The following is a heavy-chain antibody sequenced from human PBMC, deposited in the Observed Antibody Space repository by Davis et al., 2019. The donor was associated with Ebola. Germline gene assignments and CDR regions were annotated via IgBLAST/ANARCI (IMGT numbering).Heavy chain of an antibody. CDR1: GFTFNKYW. V-gene: IGHV3-74*01. CDR3: ARSSYQPDW. D-gene: IGHD2-2*01. CDR2: INTDGSFT. Sequence: PGGSLRLSCAASGFTFNKYWMHWVRQTPGKGLVWVSRINTDGSFTDYADSVKGRFTISRDSARNTVSLQMNSLRAEDTALYYCARSSYQPDWWGQGTLVTVSS. J-gene: IGHJ4*02.